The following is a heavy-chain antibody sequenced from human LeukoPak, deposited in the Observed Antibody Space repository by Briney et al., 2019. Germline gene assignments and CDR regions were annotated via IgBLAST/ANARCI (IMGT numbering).Heavy chain of an antibody. V-gene: IGHV5-51*01. D-gene: IGHD6-13*01. J-gene: IGHJ4*02. CDR3: ARLRSSNWYDNFDY. CDR1: GYRFARYW. Sequence: GESLKISCEGSGYRFARYWIGLVRQIPGKGLEWIGIIYPGDSDTRYSTSFQGQVTISADKSISTAYLQWLSLKASDTAMYYCARLRSSNWYDNFDYWGQGTLVTVSS. CDR2: IYPGDSDT.